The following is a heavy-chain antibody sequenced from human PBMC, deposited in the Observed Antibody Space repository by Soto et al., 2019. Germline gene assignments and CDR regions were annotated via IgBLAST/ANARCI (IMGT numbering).Heavy chain of an antibody. J-gene: IGHJ3*02. CDR1: GYIFSDYG. D-gene: IGHD4-4*01. Sequence: QVQLVQSGAEVKKPGASVKVSCKSSGYIFSDYGITWVRQAPGQGLEWMGWLSAYNGNTDYAQKFQDRLTSATDTSTSTAYMELRSLRSDDTALYYCARPVTSPDHLDIWGQGTMVTVSS. V-gene: IGHV1-18*01. CDR2: LSAYNGNT. CDR3: ARPVTSPDHLDI.